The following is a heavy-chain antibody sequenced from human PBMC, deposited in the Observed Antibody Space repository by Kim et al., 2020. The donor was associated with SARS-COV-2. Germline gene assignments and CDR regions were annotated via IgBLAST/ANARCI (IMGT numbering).Heavy chain of an antibody. CDR1: GGSISSYY. J-gene: IGHJ4*02. CDR3: AIDYGSGSLDY. D-gene: IGHD3-10*01. Sequence: SETLSLTCTVSGGSISSYYWSWIRQPPGKGLEWIGYIYYSGSTNYNPSLKSRVTISVDTSKNQFSLKLSSVTAVDTAVYYCAIDYGSGSLDYWGQGTLVTVSS. CDR2: IYYSGST. V-gene: IGHV4-59*01.